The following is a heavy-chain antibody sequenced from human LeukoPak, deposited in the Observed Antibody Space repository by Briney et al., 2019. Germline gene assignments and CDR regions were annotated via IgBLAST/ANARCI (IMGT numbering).Heavy chain of an antibody. CDR2: ISYDGSNK. CDR3: ARSAAAYCSSTSCYTRRGFDY. CDR1: GFTFSSYA. V-gene: IGHV3-30-3*01. J-gene: IGHJ4*02. D-gene: IGHD2-2*02. Sequence: GRSLRLSCAASGFTFSSYAMHWVRQAPGKGLEWVVVISYDGSNKYYADSVKGRFTISRDNSKNTLYLQMNSLRAEDTAVYYCARSAAAYCSSTSCYTRRGFDYWGQGTLVTVSS.